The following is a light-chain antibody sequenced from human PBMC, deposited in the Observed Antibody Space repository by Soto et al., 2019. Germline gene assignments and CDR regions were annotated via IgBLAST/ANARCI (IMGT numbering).Light chain of an antibody. V-gene: IGKV3-20*01. CDR3: QQYGSSPGT. J-gene: IGKJ1*01. CDR1: QSVTSNY. CDR2: GAS. Sequence: EIVLTQSPGTLSLSPGERATLSCRASQSVTSNYLAWYQQRPGQAPRLLIFGASIRATGLPDRFSGSGSGTDFTLTISRLEPEDFAVYYCQQYGSSPGTFGQGTKVDNK.